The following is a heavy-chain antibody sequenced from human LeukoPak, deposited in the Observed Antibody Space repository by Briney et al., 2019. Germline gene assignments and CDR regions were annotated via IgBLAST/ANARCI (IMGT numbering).Heavy chain of an antibody. CDR2: ISYDGSNK. CDR3: ARPLGYGDSLYYGMDV. D-gene: IGHD4-17*01. V-gene: IGHV3-30-3*01. CDR1: GFTFSSYA. J-gene: IGHJ6*02. Sequence: PGGSLRLSCAASGFTFSSYAMHWVRQAPGKGLEWVAVISYDGSNKYYADSVKGRFTISRDNSKNTLYLQMNSLRAEDTAVYYCARPLGYGDSLYYGMDVRGQGTTVTVSS.